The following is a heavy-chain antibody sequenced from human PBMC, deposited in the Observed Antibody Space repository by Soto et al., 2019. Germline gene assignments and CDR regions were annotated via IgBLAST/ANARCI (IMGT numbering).Heavy chain of an antibody. CDR1: GYSFTSYG. D-gene: IGHD5-18*01. CDR3: GRCRTDSYDMDV. CDR2: ISPYNGRT. Sequence: GASVKVSCKASGYSFTSYGIAWVRQVPGQGPEWMGWISPYNGRTNYAQSVKGRVVMTADTSTNTVYLELRSLRSDDSAIYYCGRCRTDSYDMDVQGQGPTVTVSS. J-gene: IGHJ6*02. V-gene: IGHV1-18*01.